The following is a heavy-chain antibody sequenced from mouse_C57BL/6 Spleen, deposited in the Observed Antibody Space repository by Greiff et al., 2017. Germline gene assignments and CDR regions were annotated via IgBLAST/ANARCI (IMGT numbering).Heavy chain of an antibody. V-gene: IGHV5-17*01. CDR2: ISSGSSTI. Sequence: EVQLVESGGGLVKPGGSLKLSCAASGFTFSDYGMHWVRQAPEKGLEWVAYISSGSSTIYYADTVKGRFTISRDNAKNTLFLQMTSLRSEDTALYYCARTGKRYAMDYWGQGTSVTVSS. J-gene: IGHJ4*01. CDR1: GFTFSDYG. CDR3: ARTGKRYAMDY.